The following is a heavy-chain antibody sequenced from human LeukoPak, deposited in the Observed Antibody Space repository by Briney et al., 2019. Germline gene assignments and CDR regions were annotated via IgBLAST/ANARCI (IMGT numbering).Heavy chain of an antibody. CDR2: IYYSGST. J-gene: IGHJ2*01. CDR1: GGSISSYY. V-gene: IGHV4-59*01. Sequence: SETLSLTCTVSGGSISSYYWSWIRQPPGKGLEWIGYIYYSGSTNYNPSLKSRVTISVDTSKNQFSLKLSSVTAADTAVYYCARVGNEWELRERFWYFDPWGRGTLVTVSS. D-gene: IGHD1-26*01. CDR3: ARVGNEWELRERFWYFDP.